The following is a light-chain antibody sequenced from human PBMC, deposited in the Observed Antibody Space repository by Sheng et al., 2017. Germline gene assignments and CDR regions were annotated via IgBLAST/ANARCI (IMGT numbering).Light chain of an antibody. CDR1: QSVSSSY. Sequence: EIVLTQSPGTLSLSPGERATLSCRASQSVSSSYLAWYQQKPGQAPRLLIYGASSRATGIPDRFGGSGSGTDFTLTISRLQPEDSAVYYCQQYEHSPAFGQGTKVE. CDR2: GAS. J-gene: IGKJ1*01. V-gene: IGKV3-20*01. CDR3: QQYEHSPA.